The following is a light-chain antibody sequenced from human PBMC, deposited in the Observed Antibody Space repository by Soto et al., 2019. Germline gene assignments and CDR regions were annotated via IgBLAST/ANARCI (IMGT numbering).Light chain of an antibody. Sequence: VVTQSPATLSVSPGERATLSCRASESVGRRLAWYQQKPGQAPKLLIFDASTRATGVPARFSGCGSGTEFTLTISSLQSEDNAVYYCQQYNNCPPTFGQGTRLEIK. V-gene: IGKV3-15*01. CDR3: QQYNNCPPT. CDR2: DAS. J-gene: IGKJ5*01. CDR1: ESVGRR.